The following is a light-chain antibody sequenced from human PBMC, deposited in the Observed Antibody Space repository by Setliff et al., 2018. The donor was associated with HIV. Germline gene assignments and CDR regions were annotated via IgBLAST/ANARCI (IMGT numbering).Light chain of an antibody. CDR2: EVS. CDR1: SSDVGSYDL. CDR3: CSYAGSSTFV. Sequence: QSALTQPASVSGSPGQSITISCTGTSSDVGSYDLVSWYQQHPGKAPKVTIYEVSKRPSGVSNRFSGSKSGNTASLTISGLQAEDEAGYYCCSYAGSSTFVFGIGTKVTVL. J-gene: IGLJ1*01. V-gene: IGLV2-23*02.